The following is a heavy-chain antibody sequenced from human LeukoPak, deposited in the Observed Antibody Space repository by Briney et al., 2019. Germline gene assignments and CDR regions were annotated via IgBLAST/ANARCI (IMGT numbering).Heavy chain of an antibody. V-gene: IGHV3-48*03. D-gene: IGHD3-22*01. CDR2: ISSSGSTI. J-gene: IGHJ3*02. CDR3: ASRRSGWVNAFDI. Sequence: GGSLRLYCAASGFTFSSYEMNWVRQAPGKGLEWVSYISSSGSTIYYADSVKGRFTISRDNANNSLYLQMNSLRAEDTAVYYCASRRSGWVNAFDIWGQGTMVTVSS. CDR1: GFTFSSYE.